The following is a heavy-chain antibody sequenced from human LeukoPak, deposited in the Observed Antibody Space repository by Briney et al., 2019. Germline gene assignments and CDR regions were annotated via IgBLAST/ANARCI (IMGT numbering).Heavy chain of an antibody. Sequence: GRSLRLSCTASGFTFGDYAMSWVRQAPGKGLEWVGFIRSKAYGGTTEYAASVKGRFTISRDDSKSIAYLQMNSLKTEDTAVYYCTSPAYDYVWGSPDYWGQGTLVTVSS. CDR2: IRSKAYGGTT. CDR1: GFTFGDYA. CDR3: TSPAYDYVWGSPDY. V-gene: IGHV3-49*04. D-gene: IGHD3-16*01. J-gene: IGHJ4*02.